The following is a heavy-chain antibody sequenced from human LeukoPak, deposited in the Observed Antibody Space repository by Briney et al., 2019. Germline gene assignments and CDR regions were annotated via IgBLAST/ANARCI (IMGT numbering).Heavy chain of an antibody. CDR1: GFSFSTYA. V-gene: IGHV3-23*01. D-gene: IGHD3-10*01. CDR2: ISGSAIST. J-gene: IGHJ4*02. Sequence: GGSLRLSCVASGFSFSTYAMNWVRQAPGKGLEWVSAISGSAISTYYADSVKGRFTISRDNSKNTLYLKVNSLRAEDTAVYYCAKDSSYYYASGSYYEDYWGQGTLVTVSS. CDR3: AKDSSYYYASGSYYEDY.